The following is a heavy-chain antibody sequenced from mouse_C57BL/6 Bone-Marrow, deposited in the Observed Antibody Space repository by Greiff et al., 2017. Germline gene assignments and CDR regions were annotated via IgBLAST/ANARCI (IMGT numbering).Heavy chain of an antibody. CDR1: GYAFTNYL. J-gene: IGHJ2*01. CDR3: ARENGFDY. Sequence: QVQLQQSGAELVRPGTSVKVSCKASGYAFTNYLIEWVKQRPGQGLEWIGVINPGSGGTNYNEKFKGKATLTADKSSSTAYMQLSRLTSEDSAVYFCARENGFDYWGQGTTLTVSS. V-gene: IGHV1-54*01. CDR2: INPGSGGT. D-gene: IGHD1-1*02.